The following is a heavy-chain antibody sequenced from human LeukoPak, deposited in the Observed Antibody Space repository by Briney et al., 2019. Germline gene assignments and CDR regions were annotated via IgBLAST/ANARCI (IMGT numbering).Heavy chain of an antibody. CDR1: GGSFSGYY. Sequence: SETLSLTCAVYGGSFSGYYWSWIRQPPGKGLEWIGGINHSGSTNYNPSLKSRVTISVDTSKNQFSLKLSSVTAADTAVYYCARGSITMVRAENAFDIWGQGTMVTVSS. CDR2: INHSGST. J-gene: IGHJ3*02. V-gene: IGHV4-34*01. CDR3: ARGSITMVRAENAFDI. D-gene: IGHD3-10*01.